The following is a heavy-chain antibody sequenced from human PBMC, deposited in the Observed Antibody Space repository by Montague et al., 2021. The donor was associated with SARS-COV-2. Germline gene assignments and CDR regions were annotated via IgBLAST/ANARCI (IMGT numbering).Heavy chain of an antibody. V-gene: IGHV4-34*01. Sequence: SETLSLTCAVYSGSFSGYYWSWIRQPPGKGLEWIGEINHSGSTNYNPSLKSRVTISVDTSKNQFSLKLSSVTAADTAVYYCARGSGVYYYYYYGMDVWGQGTTVTVSS. D-gene: IGHD3-10*01. J-gene: IGHJ6*02. CDR3: ARGSGVYYYYYYGMDV. CDR1: SGSFSGYY. CDR2: INHSGST.